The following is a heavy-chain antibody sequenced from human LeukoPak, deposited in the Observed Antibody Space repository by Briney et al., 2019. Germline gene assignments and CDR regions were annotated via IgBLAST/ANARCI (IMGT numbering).Heavy chain of an antibody. D-gene: IGHD3-22*01. J-gene: IGHJ4*02. Sequence: GGSLRLSCAASGFTFSSYGMHWVRQAPGKGLEWVAFIRYDGSNKYYADSVKGRFTISRDNSKNTLYLQMNSLRAEDTAVYYCARDGRFFTMIRLPTGYWGQGTLVTVSS. CDR2: IRYDGSNK. CDR1: GFTFSSYG. V-gene: IGHV3-30*02. CDR3: ARDGRFFTMIRLPTGY.